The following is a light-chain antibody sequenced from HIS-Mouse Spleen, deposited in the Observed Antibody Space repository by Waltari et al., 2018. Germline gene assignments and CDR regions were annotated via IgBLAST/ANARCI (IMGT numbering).Light chain of an antibody. J-gene: IGKJ1*01. CDR1: QSVSSN. CDR3: QQYNSWWT. V-gene: IGKV3-15*01. CDR2: GAS. Sequence: EIVMTQSPATLSVSPGERATLSCRASQSVSSNLAWYQQKPGQAPRLLIYGASTRATGIPARFSGSGSGTEFTLTISSMQSEDFATYYCQQYNSWWTFGQGTKVEIK.